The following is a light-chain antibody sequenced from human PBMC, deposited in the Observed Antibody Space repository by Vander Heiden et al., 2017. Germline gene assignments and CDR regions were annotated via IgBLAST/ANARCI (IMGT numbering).Light chain of an antibody. CDR3: QQEDSTPYT. CDR2: WAS. Sequence: GERATINCKSSQSVLYSSNNKNYLAWYQQKPGQPPKLLIYWASTRESGVPDRFSGSGSGTDFTLTISSLQAEDVAVYYCQQEDSTPYTFGQGTKMXIK. V-gene: IGKV4-1*01. J-gene: IGKJ2*01. CDR1: QSVLYSSNNKNY.